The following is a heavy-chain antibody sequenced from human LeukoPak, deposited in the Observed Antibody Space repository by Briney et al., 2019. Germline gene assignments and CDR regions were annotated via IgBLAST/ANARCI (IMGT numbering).Heavy chain of an antibody. D-gene: IGHD3-16*01. V-gene: IGHV3-23*01. J-gene: IGHJ4*02. Sequence: GGSLRLSCVASGSTFNKNATTWVRQAPGKGLEWVSGISAGGTTTYYVDAVRGRFTISRDNSNNTLYLQMNSLRVEDTAVYYCAKGGPYSRGYPYDSWGQGILVTVSS. CDR3: AKGGPYSRGYPYDS. CDR2: ISAGGTTT. CDR1: GSTFNKNA.